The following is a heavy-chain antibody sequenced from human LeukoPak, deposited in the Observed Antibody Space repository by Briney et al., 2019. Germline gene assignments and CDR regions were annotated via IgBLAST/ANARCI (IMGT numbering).Heavy chain of an antibody. Sequence: AGGSLRLSCAASGITVSTNYMSWVRQAPGKGLEWVSVIYSDGSTSYADSVKGRFTLSRDNSENTVYLQVSSLRVEDTAVYYCFNYAYWGQGTLVTVSS. J-gene: IGHJ4*02. V-gene: IGHV3-66*01. CDR1: GITVSTNY. CDR3: FNYAY. CDR2: IYSDGST. D-gene: IGHD3-16*01.